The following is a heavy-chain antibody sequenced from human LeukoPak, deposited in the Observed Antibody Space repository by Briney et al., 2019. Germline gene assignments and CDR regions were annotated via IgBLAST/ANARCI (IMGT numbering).Heavy chain of an antibody. CDR3: ARDGYGMDV. CDR2: IYYSGST. CDR1: GGSFSGYY. Sequence: ASETLSLTCAVYGGSFSGYYWSWIRQPPGKGLEWIGYIYYSGSTNYNPSLKSRVTISVDTSKNQFSLKLSSVTAADTAVYYCARDGYGMDVWGQGTTVTVSS. J-gene: IGHJ6*02. V-gene: IGHV4-59*01.